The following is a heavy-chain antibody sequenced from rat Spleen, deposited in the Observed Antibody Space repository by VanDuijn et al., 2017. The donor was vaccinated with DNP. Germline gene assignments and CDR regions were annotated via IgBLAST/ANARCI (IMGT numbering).Heavy chain of an antibody. CDR2: ISANGGSI. J-gene: IGHJ3*01. V-gene: IGHV5S13*01. Sequence: EVQLVESGGGLVRPGRSLKLSCAVSNFTISDYGMAWVRQAPTKGLEWVASISANGGSIRYRDSVKGRFTISRDNAKNALFLQMDSLRSEDTATYYCATHGTFVYWGQGTLVTVSS. CDR1: NFTISDYG. CDR3: ATHGTFVY. D-gene: IGHD5-1*01.